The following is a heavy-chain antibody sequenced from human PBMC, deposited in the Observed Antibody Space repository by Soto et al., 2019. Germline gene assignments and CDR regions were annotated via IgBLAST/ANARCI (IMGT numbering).Heavy chain of an antibody. CDR2: INYSGST. CDR3: ARTYYGGPGY. CDR1: GASTSSSSYY. D-gene: IGHD4-17*01. J-gene: IGHJ4*02. V-gene: IGHV4-39*01. Sequence: SETLSLTCSVSGASTSSSSYYWGWIRQPPGKGLEWIGNINYSGSTYYNPSLKSRVTISVDASKNQFSLNLSSVTAADTAVYYCARTYYGGPGYWGQGTLVTVSS.